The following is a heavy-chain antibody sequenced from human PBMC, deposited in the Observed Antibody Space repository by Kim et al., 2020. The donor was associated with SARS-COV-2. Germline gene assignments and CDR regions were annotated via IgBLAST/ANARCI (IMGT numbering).Heavy chain of an antibody. CDR3: ARVGSTIAAGSIDY. D-gene: IGHD6-13*01. Sequence: ADMGQGPFTISRDNAKNSLYLQMNSLRAEDTAVYYCARVGSTIAAGSIDYWGQGTLVTVSS. V-gene: IGHV3-11*01. J-gene: IGHJ4*02.